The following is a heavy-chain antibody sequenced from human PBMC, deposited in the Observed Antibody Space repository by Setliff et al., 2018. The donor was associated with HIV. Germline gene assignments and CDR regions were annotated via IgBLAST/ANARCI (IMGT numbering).Heavy chain of an antibody. CDR2: ISYDGSHK. CDR3: AKELAASGLGYFDS. Sequence: GGSLRLSCAASGFTFSSYSMHWVRQAPGKGLEWVAVISYDGSHKYYADSVKGRFTISRDNSKNTVYLQMNSLRAEDTAEYYCAKELAASGLGYFDSWGRGILVTVSS. V-gene: IGHV3-30*04. D-gene: IGHD3-22*01. CDR1: GFTFSSYS. J-gene: IGHJ4*02.